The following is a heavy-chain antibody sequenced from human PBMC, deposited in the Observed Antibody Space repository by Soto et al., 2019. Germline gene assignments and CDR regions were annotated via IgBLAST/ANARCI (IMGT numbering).Heavy chain of an antibody. CDR2: IYYSGST. V-gene: IGHV4-59*01. CDR1: NGSIGSYY. CDR3: ARVGRLITAAGLLDA. J-gene: IGHJ5*02. D-gene: IGHD6-13*01. Sequence: SETLSLTCTISNGSIGSYYWTWIRQPPGKGLEWIGHIYYSGSTNYNPSLKSRLTLSLDTSKNQFSLKLTSVTAADTAVYYCARVGRLITAAGLLDAWGQGALVTVSS.